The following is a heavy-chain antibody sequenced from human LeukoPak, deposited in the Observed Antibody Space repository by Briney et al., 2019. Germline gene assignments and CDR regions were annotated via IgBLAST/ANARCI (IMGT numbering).Heavy chain of an antibody. J-gene: IGHJ4*02. D-gene: IGHD3-16*01. CDR1: GFTFGIYA. CDR3: ARDMITFGGVVDY. Sequence: PGGSLRLSCAASGFTFGIYAMNWVRQAPGKGLEWVSYIGPSGSNIYYADSVKGRFTISRDNAKDSLYLQMNSLRAEDTAVYYCARDMITFGGVVDYWGQGSLVTVSS. V-gene: IGHV3-48*01. CDR2: IGPSGSNI.